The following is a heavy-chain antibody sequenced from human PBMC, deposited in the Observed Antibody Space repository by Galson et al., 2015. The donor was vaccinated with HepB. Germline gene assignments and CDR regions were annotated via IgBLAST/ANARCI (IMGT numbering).Heavy chain of an antibody. D-gene: IGHD4-17*01. V-gene: IGHV3-53*01. Sequence: SLRLSCAASGFTVSSNYMSWVRQAPGKGLEWVSVIYSGGSTYYADSVKGRFTISRDNSKNTLYLQMNSLRAEDTAVYYCARELAYGDYYYGMDVWGQGTTVTVSS. CDR3: ARELAYGDYYYGMDV. J-gene: IGHJ6*02. CDR2: IYSGGST. CDR1: GFTVSSNY.